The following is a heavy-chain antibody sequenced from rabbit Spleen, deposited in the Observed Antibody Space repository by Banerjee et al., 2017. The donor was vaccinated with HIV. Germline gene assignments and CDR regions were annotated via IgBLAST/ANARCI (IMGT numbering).Heavy chain of an antibody. V-gene: IGHV1S40*01. CDR1: GFSFSNSYY. CDR2: IYGGSGGST. D-gene: IGHD8-1*01. CDR3: ARDTGSSLSSYGMDL. J-gene: IGHJ6*01. Sequence: QSLEESGGDRVKPGASLTLTCTASGFSFSNSYYMCWVRQAPGKGLECIACIYGGSGGSTWYASWAKGRFTISKTSSTTVTLQMTSLTVADTSTYCCARDTGSSLSSYGMDLWGPGTLVTVS.